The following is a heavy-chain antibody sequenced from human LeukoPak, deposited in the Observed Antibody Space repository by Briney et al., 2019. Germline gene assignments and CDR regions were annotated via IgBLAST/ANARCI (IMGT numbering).Heavy chain of an antibody. V-gene: IGHV1-69*06. CDR2: IIPIFGTA. CDR3: AKGGAMIVGLPFDY. D-gene: IGHD3-22*01. CDR1: GGTFTSYA. J-gene: IGHJ4*02. Sequence: SVKVSCKASGGTFTSYAISWVRQAPGQGLEWMGGIIPIFGTANYAQKFQGRVTITADKSTSTAYMELSSLRSEDTAVYYCAKGGAMIVGLPFDYWGQGTLVTVSS.